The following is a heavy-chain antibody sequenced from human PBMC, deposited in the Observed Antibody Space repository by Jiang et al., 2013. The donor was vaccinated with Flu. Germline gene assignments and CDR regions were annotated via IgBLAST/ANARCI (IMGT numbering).Heavy chain of an antibody. V-gene: IGHV3-30*04. D-gene: IGHD3-3*01. CDR2: ISYDGSNK. CDR1: GFTFSSYA. J-gene: IGHJ4*02. Sequence: VQLLESGGGVVQPGRSLRLSCAASGFTFSSYAMHWVRQAPGKGLEWVAVISYDGSNKYYADSVKGRFTISRDNSKNTLYLQMNSLRAEDTAVYYCARDSDFWSGYQYYFDYWGQGTLVTVSS. CDR3: ARDSDFWSGYQYYFDY.